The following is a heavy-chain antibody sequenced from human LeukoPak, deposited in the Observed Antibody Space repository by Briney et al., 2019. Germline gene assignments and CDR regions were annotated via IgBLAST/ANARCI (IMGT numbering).Heavy chain of an antibody. CDR1: GGTFSSYA. CDR3: ARDKRDTAMASLYYFDY. Sequence: ASVKVSCKASGGTFSSYAISWVRQAPGQGLEWMGIINPSGGSTSYAQKFQGRVTMTRDMSTSTVYMELSSLRSEDTAVYYCARDKRDTAMASLYYFDYWGQGTLVTVSS. CDR2: INPSGGST. J-gene: IGHJ4*02. V-gene: IGHV1-46*01. D-gene: IGHD5-18*01.